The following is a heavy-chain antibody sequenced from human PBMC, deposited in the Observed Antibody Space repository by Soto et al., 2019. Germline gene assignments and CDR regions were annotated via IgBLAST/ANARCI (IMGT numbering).Heavy chain of an antibody. CDR2: ISPYNGNT. D-gene: IGHD6-13*01. CDR3: ARGIAAAAARGMDV. Sequence: GASVKVSCKASGYTFTSYGISWVRQAPGQGLEWMGWISPYNGNTNYAQKLQGRVTMTTDTSISTAYMELSRLRSDDTAVYYCARGIAAAAARGMDVWGQGTTVTVSS. J-gene: IGHJ6*02. V-gene: IGHV1-18*01. CDR1: GYTFTSYG.